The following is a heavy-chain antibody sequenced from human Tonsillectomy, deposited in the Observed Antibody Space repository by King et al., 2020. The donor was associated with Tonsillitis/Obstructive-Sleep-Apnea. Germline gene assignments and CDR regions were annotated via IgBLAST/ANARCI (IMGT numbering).Heavy chain of an antibody. V-gene: IGHV3-49*04. CDR2: IRSKVYGGTT. CDR3: HRSIVGSHPLTDY. J-gene: IGHJ4*02. CDR1: GFTFGDYA. Sequence: VQLVESGGGLVQPGRSLRLSCTASGFTFGDYAMSWVRQAPGKGLEWVGFIRSKVYGGTTEYAASVKGRFTISRDDSKSIAYLQMNSLKTEDTAVYYCHRSIVGSHPLTDYWGQGTLVTVSS. D-gene: IGHD1-26*01.